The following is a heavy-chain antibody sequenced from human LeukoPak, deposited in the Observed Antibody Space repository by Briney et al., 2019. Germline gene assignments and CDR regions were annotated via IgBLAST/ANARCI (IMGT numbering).Heavy chain of an antibody. V-gene: IGHV3-30-3*01. CDR1: GFTFSSYA. Sequence: GGSLRLSCAASGFTFSSYAMHWVRQAPGKGLEWVAVISYDGSNKYYADSVKGRFTISRDNSKNTLYLQMNSLRAEDTAVYYCARPTTYGSSEVDYWGQGTLATVSS. J-gene: IGHJ4*02. CDR3: ARPTTYGSSEVDY. CDR2: ISYDGSNK. D-gene: IGHD3-22*01.